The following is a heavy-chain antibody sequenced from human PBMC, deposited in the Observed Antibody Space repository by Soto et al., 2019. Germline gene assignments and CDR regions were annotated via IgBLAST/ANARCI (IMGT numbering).Heavy chain of an antibody. V-gene: IGHV5-51*07. CDR2: IYPGDSNT. CDR3: ATQGYCSSTSCYTVDY. J-gene: IGHJ4*02. Sequence: GRGGSFSRYRFGWVHQIPGQGLEWMGIIYPGDSNTRYSPSFQGQVTISADKSISTAYLQWSSLKASDTAMYYCATQGYCSSTSCYTVDYCGQPTLVTVSS. CDR1: GGSFSRYR. D-gene: IGHD2-2*02.